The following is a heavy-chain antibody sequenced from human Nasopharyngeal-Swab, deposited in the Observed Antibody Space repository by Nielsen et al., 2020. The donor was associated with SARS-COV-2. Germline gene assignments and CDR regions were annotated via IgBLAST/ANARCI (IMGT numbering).Heavy chain of an antibody. Sequence: GGSRRLSCAASGFTFSDYYMSWIRQAPGKGLEWVSYISSSGSTIYYADSVKGRFTISRDNAKNSLYLQMNSLRAEDTAVYYCARDDYDSSGYRWFDPWGQGTLVTVSS. D-gene: IGHD3-22*01. J-gene: IGHJ5*02. CDR2: ISSSGSTI. V-gene: IGHV3-11*04. CDR3: ARDDYDSSGYRWFDP. CDR1: GFTFSDYY.